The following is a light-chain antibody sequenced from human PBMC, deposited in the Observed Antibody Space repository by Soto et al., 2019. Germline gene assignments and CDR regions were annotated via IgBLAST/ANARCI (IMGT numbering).Light chain of an antibody. J-gene: IGLJ2*01. V-gene: IGLV1-36*01. CDR1: SSNIGNNA. CDR2: YDD. Sequence: QPVLTQPPSVSDAPRQRVTISCSGSSSNIGNNAVNWYQQLPGKAPKLLIYYDDLLPSGVSDRFSGSKSGTSASLAISGLQSEDEADYYCAASRVFGGGTKLTVL. CDR3: AASRV.